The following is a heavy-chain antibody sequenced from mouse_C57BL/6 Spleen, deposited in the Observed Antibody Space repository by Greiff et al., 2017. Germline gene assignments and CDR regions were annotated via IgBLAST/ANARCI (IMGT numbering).Heavy chain of an antibody. Sequence: EVQLQQSGPELVKPGASVKIPCKASGYTFTDYNMDWVKQSHGKSLEWIGDINPNTGGTIYNQKFKGKATLTVDKSSSTAYMELRSLTSEDTAVYYCARSGGLYSFNWYFDVWGTGTTVTVSS. CDR1: GYTFTDYN. CDR3: ARSGGLYSFNWYFDV. D-gene: IGHD2-12*01. V-gene: IGHV1-18*01. CDR2: INPNTGGT. J-gene: IGHJ1*03.